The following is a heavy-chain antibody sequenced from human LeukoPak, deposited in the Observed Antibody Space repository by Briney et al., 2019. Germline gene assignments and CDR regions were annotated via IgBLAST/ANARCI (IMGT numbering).Heavy chain of an antibody. V-gene: IGHV3-30*02. CDR1: GFTFSSYG. CDR2: IRYDGSNK. CDR3: AKEDGYSYGPVFDY. J-gene: IGHJ4*02. Sequence: AGGSLRLSRAASGFTFSSYGMHWVRQAPGKGLEWVAFIRYDGSNKYYADSVKGRFTISRDNSKNTLYLQMNSLRAEDTAVCYCAKEDGYSYGPVFDYWGQGTLVTVSS. D-gene: IGHD5-18*01.